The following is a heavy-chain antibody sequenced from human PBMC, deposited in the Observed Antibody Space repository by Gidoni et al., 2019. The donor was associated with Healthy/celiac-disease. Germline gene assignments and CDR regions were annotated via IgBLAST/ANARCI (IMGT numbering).Heavy chain of an antibody. J-gene: IGHJ6*02. Sequence: EVQLVESGGGLVQPGGFLRLSCAAPGFTFSSYWMSWVRQAPGKGLEWVANIKQDGSEKYYVDSVKGRFTISRDNAKNSLYLQMNSLRAEDTAVYYCARFDYYYGMDVWGQGTTVTVSS. V-gene: IGHV3-7*01. CDR2: IKQDGSEK. CDR1: GFTFSSYW. CDR3: ARFDYYYGMDV.